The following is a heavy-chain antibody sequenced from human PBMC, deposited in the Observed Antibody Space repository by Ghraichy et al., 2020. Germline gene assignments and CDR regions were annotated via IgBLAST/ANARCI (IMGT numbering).Heavy chain of an antibody. D-gene: IGHD1-1*01. V-gene: IGHV7-4-1*02. J-gene: IGHJ4*02. Sequence: ASVKVSCKASGYIFTTYGMKWVRQAPGQRPEWMGWINTNTGNPSYVQGFTGRFVFSLDTSVSTAYLQISSLKAEDTAVYYCARGPWERLLKALDYWGQGTLVTVSS. CDR1: GYIFTTYG. CDR2: INTNTGNP. CDR3: ARGPWERLLKALDY.